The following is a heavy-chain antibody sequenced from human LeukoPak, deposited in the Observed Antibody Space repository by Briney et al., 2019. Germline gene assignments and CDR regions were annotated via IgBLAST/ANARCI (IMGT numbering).Heavy chain of an antibody. CDR2: ISGSGGST. D-gene: IGHD3-10*01. V-gene: IGHV3-23*01. CDR1: GFTFSNYA. CDR3: AKDLYGSGSYRFDY. J-gene: IGHJ4*02. Sequence: GGSLRLSCAASGFTFSNYAMTWVRQAPGKGLEWVSCISGSGGSTNYADSVKGRFTISRDNSKNTLYLQMNSLRAEDTAVYYCAKDLYGSGSYRFDYWGQGTLVTVSS.